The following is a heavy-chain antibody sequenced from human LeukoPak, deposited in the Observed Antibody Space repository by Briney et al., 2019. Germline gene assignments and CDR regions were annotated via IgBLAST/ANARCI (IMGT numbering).Heavy chain of an antibody. CDR3: AKANHDYGDLTDAFDI. J-gene: IGHJ3*02. V-gene: IGHV3-30*18. Sequence: GGSLRLSCAASGFTFSSYGMHWVRQAPGKGLEWVAVISYDGSNKYYADSVKGRFTISRDNSKNTLYLQMNSPRAEDTAVYYCAKANHDYGDLTDAFDIWGQGTMVTVSS. CDR2: ISYDGSNK. CDR1: GFTFSSYG. D-gene: IGHD4-17*01.